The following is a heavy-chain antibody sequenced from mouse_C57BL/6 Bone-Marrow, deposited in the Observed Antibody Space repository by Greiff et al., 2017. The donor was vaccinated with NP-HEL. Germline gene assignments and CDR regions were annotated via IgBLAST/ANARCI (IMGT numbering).Heavy chain of an antibody. CDR1: GYTFTSYG. CDR3: ARPPHYYGGSYLDY. J-gene: IGHJ2*01. Sequence: QVHVKQSGAELARPGASVKLSCKASGYTFTSYGISWVKQRTGQGLEWIGEIYPRSGNTYYNEKFKGKATLPADKSSSTAYMELRSLTSEDSAVYFWARPPHYYGGSYLDYWGQGTTLTVSS. CDR2: IYPRSGNT. V-gene: IGHV1-81*01. D-gene: IGHD1-1*01.